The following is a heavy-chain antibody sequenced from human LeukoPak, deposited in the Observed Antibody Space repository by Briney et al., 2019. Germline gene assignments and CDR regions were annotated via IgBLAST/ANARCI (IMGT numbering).Heavy chain of an antibody. CDR3: ARQQWQPIFDY. CDR2: IYYSGST. J-gene: IGHJ4*02. CDR1: GGSISSSSYH. D-gene: IGHD6-19*01. Sequence: PSETLSLTCTVSGGSISSSSYHWGWIRQPPGKGPEWIGRIYYSGSTYYNPSLKSRVTISVDTSKNQFSLKLSSVTAADTAVYYCARQQWQPIFDYWGQGTLVTVSS. V-gene: IGHV4-39*01.